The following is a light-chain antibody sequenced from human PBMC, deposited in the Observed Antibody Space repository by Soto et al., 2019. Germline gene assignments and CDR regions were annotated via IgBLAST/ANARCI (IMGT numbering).Light chain of an antibody. V-gene: IGLV1-40*01. CDR2: GDN. CDR3: LSYTSANTRV. Sequence: QSVLTQPPSVSGAPGQRVSISCTGSTSNIGAPYDVHWYQHLPGTAPKLLIYGDNNRPSGVPDRFSGSKSGTSASLAITRLQAEDEADYYCLSYTSANTRVFGGGTKVTVL. J-gene: IGLJ3*02. CDR1: TSNIGAPYD.